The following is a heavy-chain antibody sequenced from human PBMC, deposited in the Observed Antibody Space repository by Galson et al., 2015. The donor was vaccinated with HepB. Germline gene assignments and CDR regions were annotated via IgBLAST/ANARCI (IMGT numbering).Heavy chain of an antibody. J-gene: IGHJ4*02. CDR2: IIPILGLE. Sequence: VKVSCKASGGNFSSYTISWVRQAPGQGLEWMGRIIPILGLESYAQKFQGRVTITADKSTSTAYMELSNLRSEDTAVYYCAAMGSYLDYWGQGTLVTVSS. CDR1: GGNFSSYT. V-gene: IGHV1-69*02. CDR3: AAMGSYLDY. D-gene: IGHD3-10*01.